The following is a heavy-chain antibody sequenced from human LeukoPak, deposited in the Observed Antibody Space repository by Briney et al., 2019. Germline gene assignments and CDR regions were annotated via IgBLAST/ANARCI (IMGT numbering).Heavy chain of an antibody. Sequence: GGSLRLSCVASGFTFSGHWMSWVRQAPGKGLEWVANIKDDGSDKYYVDSVKGRFTISRDNAENALYLQMNSLRAEDTAVYYCVRYLMDVSGQGTTVTVSS. J-gene: IGHJ6*02. CDR1: GFTFSGHW. CDR2: IKDDGSDK. CDR3: VRYLMDV. V-gene: IGHV3-7*01.